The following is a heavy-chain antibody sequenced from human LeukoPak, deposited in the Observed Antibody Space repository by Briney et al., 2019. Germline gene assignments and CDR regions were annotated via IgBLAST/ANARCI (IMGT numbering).Heavy chain of an antibody. CDR2: INPNSGGT. Sequence: ASVKVSCKASGYTFTGYYMHWVRQAPGQGLEWMGWINPNSGGTNYAQKFQGRVTMTRDTSISTAYMELSRLRSDDTAVYYCARDYCSGGSCYSTPNWFDPWGQGTLVTVSS. D-gene: IGHD2-15*01. CDR3: ARDYCSGGSCYSTPNWFDP. J-gene: IGHJ5*02. V-gene: IGHV1-2*02. CDR1: GYTFTGYY.